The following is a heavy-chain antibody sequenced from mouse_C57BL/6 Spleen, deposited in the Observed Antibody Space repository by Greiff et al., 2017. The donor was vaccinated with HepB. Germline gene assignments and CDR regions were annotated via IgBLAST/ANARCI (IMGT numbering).Heavy chain of an antibody. J-gene: IGHJ1*03. CDR2: IYPRSGNT. D-gene: IGHD2-4*01. CDR1: GYTFTSYG. Sequence: QVQLQQSGAELTRPGASVKLSCKASGYTFTSYGISWVKQRTGQGLEWIGEIYPRSGNTYYNEKFKGKATLTADKSSSTAYMELRSLTSEDSAVYFCASEGSTMITENWYFDVWGTGTTVTVSS. CDR3: ASEGSTMITENWYFDV. V-gene: IGHV1-81*01.